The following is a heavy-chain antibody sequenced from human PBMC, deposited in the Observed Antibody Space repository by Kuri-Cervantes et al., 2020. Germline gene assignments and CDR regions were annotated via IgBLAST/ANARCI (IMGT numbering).Heavy chain of an antibody. D-gene: IGHD2-15*01. J-gene: IGHJ1*01. V-gene: IGHV4-61*01. CDR2: IYYSGST. CDR1: GGSISSSSYY. Sequence: GSLRLSCTVSGGSISSSSYYWSWIRQPPGTGLEWIGYIYYSGSTNYNPSLKSRVTISVDTSKNQFSLKLSSVTAADTAVYYCARADCSGGSCYSQVAEYFQHWGQGTLVTVSS. CDR3: ARADCSGGSCYSQVAEYFQH.